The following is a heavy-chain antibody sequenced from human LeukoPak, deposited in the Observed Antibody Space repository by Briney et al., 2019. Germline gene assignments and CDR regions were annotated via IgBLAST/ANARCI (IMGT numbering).Heavy chain of an antibody. CDR3: TTNLISLFGVGY. Sequence: ASVKVSCKVSGLSFIELSFHWVRQAPGKGLEWMGGYDPEKDETVYAQKFQGRVTMTEDTSTDTVYMQLSSLRSGDTAIYYCTTNLISLFGVGYWGHGTLVTVSS. D-gene: IGHD3-3*01. CDR1: GLSFIELS. CDR2: YDPEKDET. V-gene: IGHV1-24*01. J-gene: IGHJ4*01.